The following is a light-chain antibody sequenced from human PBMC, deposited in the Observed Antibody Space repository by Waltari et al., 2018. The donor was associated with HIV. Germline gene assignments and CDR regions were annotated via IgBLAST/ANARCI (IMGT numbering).Light chain of an antibody. CDR1: SSDVGGSKY. Sequence: QSALTQPPSASGSPGQSVTISCTGTSSDVGGSKYVSWSQQHQGKAPKLMIYEVNKRPSGVPDRFSGSKSANTASLTVSGLQADDEADYYCNSYAGSNNWVFGGGTKLTVL. J-gene: IGLJ3*02. V-gene: IGLV2-8*01. CDR3: NSYAGSNNWV. CDR2: EVN.